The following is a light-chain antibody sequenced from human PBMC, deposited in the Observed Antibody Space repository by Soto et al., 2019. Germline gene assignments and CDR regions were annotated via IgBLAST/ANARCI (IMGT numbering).Light chain of an antibody. V-gene: IGLV2-14*03. CDR2: DVS. J-gene: IGLJ2*01. CDR1: SSDVGGYNF. Sequence: QSVLTQPASVSGSPGQSITISCTGTSSDVGGYNFVSWYQQHPGKVPKVMIYDVSKRPSGVSNRFSGSKSGNTASLTISGLQVEDEADYSCSSYRSGSTRVVFGGGTKLTVL. CDR3: SSYRSGSTRVV.